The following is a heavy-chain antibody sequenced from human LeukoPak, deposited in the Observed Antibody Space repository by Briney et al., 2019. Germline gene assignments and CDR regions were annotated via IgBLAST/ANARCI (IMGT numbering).Heavy chain of an antibody. CDR1: GVSISSSSYY. V-gene: IGHV4-39*01. Sequence: SETLSLTCTVSGVSISSSSYYWGWLRQPPGKGLEWIGSIYYSGSTYYNPSLKSLITISVDTSKNQFSLKLSSVTAADTAVYYCARHRAGGIYYDSSGYLDYWGQGTLVTVSS. D-gene: IGHD3-22*01. CDR2: IYYSGST. CDR3: ARHRAGGIYYDSSGYLDY. J-gene: IGHJ4*02.